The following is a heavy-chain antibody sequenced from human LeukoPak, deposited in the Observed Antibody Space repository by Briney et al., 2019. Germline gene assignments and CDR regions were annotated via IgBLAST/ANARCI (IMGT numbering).Heavy chain of an antibody. Sequence: GGSLRLSCAASGFTFSSYAMSWVRQAPGKGLEWVSAISGSGGSTYYADSVKGRFTISRDNSKNTLYLQMNSLRAEDTAVYYCARXIAAAGXXXLDYWGQGTLVTVSS. D-gene: IGHD6-13*01. CDR3: ARXIAAAGXXXLDY. V-gene: IGHV3-23*01. J-gene: IGHJ4*02. CDR2: ISGSGGST. CDR1: GFTFSSYA.